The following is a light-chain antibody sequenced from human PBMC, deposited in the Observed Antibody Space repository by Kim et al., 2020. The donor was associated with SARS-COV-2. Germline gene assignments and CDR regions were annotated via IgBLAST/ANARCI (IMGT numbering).Light chain of an antibody. J-gene: IGLJ2*01. V-gene: IGLV3-1*01. CDR2: QNT. CDR3: QVWDDYTVI. Sequence: PGQTARITCSGDKLGNKDVSWYQQRPGQSPVLVIYQNTKRPSGIPDRFSGSNSGNTGTLTISGTQAVDEANYYCQVWDDYTVIFGGGTQLTVL. CDR1: KLGNKD.